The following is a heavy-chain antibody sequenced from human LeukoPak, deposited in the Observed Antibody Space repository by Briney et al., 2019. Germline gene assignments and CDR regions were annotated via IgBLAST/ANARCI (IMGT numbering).Heavy chain of an antibody. J-gene: IGHJ4*02. V-gene: IGHV1-3*02. CDR3: ARGGFDSSGWYPIDY. CDR1: GYTFTNYA. Sequence: EASVTVSFKASGYTFTNYAIHWVRQAPGQRLEWMGWNNAGNGNTKYSQELQGRVTISRDTSANTAYMELSALRSEDMAVYYCARGGFDSSGWYPIDYWGQGTLVTVSS. D-gene: IGHD6-19*01. CDR2: NNAGNGNT.